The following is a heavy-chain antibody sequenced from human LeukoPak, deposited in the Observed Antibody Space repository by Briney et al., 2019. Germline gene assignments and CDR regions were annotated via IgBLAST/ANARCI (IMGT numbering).Heavy chain of an antibody. CDR3: ARLPNYYHQYMDV. J-gene: IGHJ6*03. V-gene: IGHV3-48*01. Sequence: GGSLRLSCAASGFTFSSYSMNWVRQAPGKGLEWVSYISSSSNTVYYADSVRGRFTISRDNAKNSLYLQMNSLRAEDTAVYFCARLPNYYHQYMDVWGKGATVTVSS. CDR1: GFTFSSYS. CDR2: ISSSSNTV.